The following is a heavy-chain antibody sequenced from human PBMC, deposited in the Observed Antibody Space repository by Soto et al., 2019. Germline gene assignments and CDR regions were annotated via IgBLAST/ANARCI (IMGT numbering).Heavy chain of an antibody. CDR3: APERLLWFGEYYYYYGMDV. D-gene: IGHD3-10*01. CDR2: IYYSGST. V-gene: IGHV4-39*01. CDR1: GGSISSSSYY. Sequence: PSETLSLTCTVSGGSISSSSYYWGWIRQPPGRGLEWIGSIYYSGSTYYNPSLKSRATISVDTSKNQFSLKLSSVTAADTAVYYCAPERLLWFGEYYYYYGMDVWGQGTTVTVSS. J-gene: IGHJ6*02.